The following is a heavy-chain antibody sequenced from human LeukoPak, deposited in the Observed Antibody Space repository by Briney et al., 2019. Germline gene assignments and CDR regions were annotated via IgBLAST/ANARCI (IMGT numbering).Heavy chain of an antibody. J-gene: IGHJ4*02. V-gene: IGHV3-66*01. CDR3: AREGRSGSYYDY. CDR1: GFTLSSNY. CDR2: IYSGGST. D-gene: IGHD1-26*01. Sequence: GGSLRLSCAASGFTLSSNYMSWVRQAPGKGLEWVSVIYSGGSTYYSDSVKGRFTISRDNSKNTLYLQMNSLRAEDTAVYYCAREGRSGSYYDYWGQGTLVTVSS.